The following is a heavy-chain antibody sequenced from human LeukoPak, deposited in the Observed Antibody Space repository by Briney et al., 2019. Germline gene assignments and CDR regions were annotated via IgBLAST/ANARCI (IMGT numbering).Heavy chain of an antibody. V-gene: IGHV3-30-3*01. CDR2: ISYDGSNK. Sequence: GRSLRLSCAASGFTFSSYAMHWVRQAPGEGLEWVAVISYDGSNKYYADSVKGRFTISRDNSKNTLYLQMNSLRAEDTAVYYCAKLRRWEHFDYWGQGTLVTVSS. J-gene: IGHJ4*02. CDR3: AKLRRWEHFDY. D-gene: IGHD1-26*01. CDR1: GFTFSSYA.